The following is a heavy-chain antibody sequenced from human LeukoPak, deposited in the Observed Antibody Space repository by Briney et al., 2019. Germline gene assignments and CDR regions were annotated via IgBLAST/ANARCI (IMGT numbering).Heavy chain of an antibody. CDR2: ISGSGGST. V-gene: IGHV3-23*01. CDR1: GFTFSSYG. D-gene: IGHD6-13*01. J-gene: IGHJ4*02. CDR3: AKDAYSRGAIPFDY. Sequence: PGGSLRLSCAASGFTFSSYGVSWVRQAPGKGLEWVSAISGSGGSTYYADSVKGRFTISRDNSKNTLYLQMNSLRAEDTAVYYCAKDAYSRGAIPFDYWGQGTLVTVSS.